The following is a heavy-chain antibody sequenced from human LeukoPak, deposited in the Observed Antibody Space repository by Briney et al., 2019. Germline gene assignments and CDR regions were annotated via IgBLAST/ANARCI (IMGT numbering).Heavy chain of an antibody. J-gene: IGHJ4*02. V-gene: IGHV4-61*02. CDR3: AREHSSAWGY. Sequence: PSETLSLTCTVSGGSISSGSYYWSWIRQPAGKGLEWIGRIYTSGSTNYNPSLKSRVTISVDTSKNQFSLKLSSVTAADTAVYYCAREHSSAWGYWGQGTLATVSS. CDR2: IYTSGST. CDR1: GGSISSGSYY. D-gene: IGHD6-19*01.